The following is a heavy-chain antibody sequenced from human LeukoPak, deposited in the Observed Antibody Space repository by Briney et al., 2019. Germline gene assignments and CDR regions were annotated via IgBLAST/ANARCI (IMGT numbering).Heavy chain of an antibody. J-gene: IGHJ4*02. Sequence: GSLRLSCAASGFTFSSYSMNWVRQAPGKGLEWIGNIYHSGSTYYIPSLKSRVTISVDTSKNQFSLKLSSVTAADTAVYYCAREGVITMIRGVNFGYWGQETLVSVSS. D-gene: IGHD3-10*01. CDR1: GFTFSSYS. V-gene: IGHV4-38-2*02. CDR2: IYHSGST. CDR3: AREGVITMIRGVNFGY.